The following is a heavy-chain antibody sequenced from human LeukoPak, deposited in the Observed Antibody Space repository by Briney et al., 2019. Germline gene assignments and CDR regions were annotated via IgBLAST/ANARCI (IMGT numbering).Heavy chain of an antibody. CDR1: GGSISSYY. V-gene: IGHV4-59*01. J-gene: IGHJ6*03. CDR3: ARDWGVSARPGYMDV. Sequence: SETLSLTCTVSGGSISSYYWSWIRQPPGKGLEWIGYIYYSGSTNYNPSLTSRVTISVDTSKKQFSLKLSSVTAADTAVYYCARDWGVSARPGYMDVWGKGTTVTVSS. CDR2: IYYSGST. D-gene: IGHD6-6*01.